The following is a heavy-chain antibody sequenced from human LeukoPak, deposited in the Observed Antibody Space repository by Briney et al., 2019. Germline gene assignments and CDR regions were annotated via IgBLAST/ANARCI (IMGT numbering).Heavy chain of an antibody. CDR2: INPSGGST. V-gene: IGHV1-46*01. CDR1: GYTXTSYY. Sequence: ASVKVSCKASGYTXTSYYMHGVRQAPGQGLEWMGIINPSGGSTSYAQKFQGRVTMTRDTSTSTVYMELRSLRSEDTAVYYCARLYGSVDYWGQGTLVTVSS. D-gene: IGHD3-10*01. CDR3: ARLYGSVDY. J-gene: IGHJ4*02.